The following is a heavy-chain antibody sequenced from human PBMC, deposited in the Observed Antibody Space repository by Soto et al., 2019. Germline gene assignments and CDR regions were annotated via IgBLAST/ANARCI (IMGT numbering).Heavy chain of an antibody. V-gene: IGHV1-8*02. CDR3: ARGDTYYYFWSGYYTGYYYYGMDV. CDR1: GYPFTGYY. Sequence: ASVKVSCKASGYPFTGYYMHWVRQAPGQGLEWMGWMNPNSGNTGYAQKFQGRVTMTRNTSISTAYMELSSLRSEDTAVYYCARGDTYYYFWSGYYTGYYYYGMDVWGQGTTVTVSS. CDR2: MNPNSGNT. J-gene: IGHJ6*02. D-gene: IGHD3-3*01.